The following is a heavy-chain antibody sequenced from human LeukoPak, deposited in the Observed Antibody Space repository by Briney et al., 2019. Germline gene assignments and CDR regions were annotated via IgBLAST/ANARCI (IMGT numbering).Heavy chain of an antibody. CDR1: GFSLSTSGVG. J-gene: IGHJ4*02. CDR2: IYWDDDK. CDR3: AHRPRYSGYDCFDY. D-gene: IGHD5-12*01. V-gene: IGHV2-5*02. Sequence: SSPTLVKPTQTLTLTCTFSGFSLSTSGVGVGWIRQPPGKALEWRALIYWDDDKRYSPSLKSRLTITKDTSKNQVVLTMTNMDPVDTATYYCAHRPRYSGYDCFDYWGREPWSPSPQ.